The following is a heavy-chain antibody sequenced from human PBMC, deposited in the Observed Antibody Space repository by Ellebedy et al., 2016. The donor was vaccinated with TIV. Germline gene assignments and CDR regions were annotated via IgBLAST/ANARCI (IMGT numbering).Heavy chain of an antibody. CDR2: IYPGNSDA. V-gene: IGHV5-51*01. CDR1: GYSFTSYW. Sequence: GESLKISCKASGYSFTSYWIGWVRQMPGKGLEWMGIIYPGNSDARYSPSFQGQVTISVDKSISTSYLNWRSLKASDSAMDYCARHPTGYPNWFDPWGQGTLVTVSS. CDR3: ARHPTGYPNWFDP. J-gene: IGHJ5*02. D-gene: IGHD1-14*01.